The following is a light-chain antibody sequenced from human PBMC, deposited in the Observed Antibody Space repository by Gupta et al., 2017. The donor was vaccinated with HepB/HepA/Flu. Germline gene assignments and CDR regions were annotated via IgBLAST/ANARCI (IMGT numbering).Light chain of an antibody. CDR2: EVN. CDR3: CSYTTSTTLL. Sequence: QSALTQPASVSGSPGQSITISCTGTSSDVGSYDLVSWYQQYPGKAPKLIIYEVNKRPSGVSNRFSGSKSGNTASLTISGLQSEDEGDYYCCSYTTSTTLLVGGGAKLTVL. J-gene: IGLJ2*01. V-gene: IGLV2-23*02. CDR1: SSDVGSYDL.